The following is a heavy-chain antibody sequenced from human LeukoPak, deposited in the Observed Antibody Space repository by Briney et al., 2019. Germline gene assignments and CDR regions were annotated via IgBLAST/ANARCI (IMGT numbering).Heavy chain of an antibody. Sequence: GGSLRLSCAASGFTFSSYWMNWVRQAPGKGLEWVANIKQDGSEKYYVDSVKGRFSISRDNAKNSLYLQMDSLRAEDTAVYYCARDFNWGIFDYWGQGTLVTVSS. J-gene: IGHJ4*02. D-gene: IGHD7-27*01. V-gene: IGHV3-7*01. CDR2: IKQDGSEK. CDR1: GFTFSSYW. CDR3: ARDFNWGIFDY.